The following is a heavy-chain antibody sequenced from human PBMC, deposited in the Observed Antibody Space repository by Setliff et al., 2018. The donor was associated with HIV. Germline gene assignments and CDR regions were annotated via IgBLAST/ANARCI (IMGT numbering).Heavy chain of an antibody. CDR3: ARDPFMATIRYAFDI. CDR1: GASIRSGVYY. Sequence: PSETLSLTCAVSGASIRSGVYYWSWIRQPAGKEPEWMGHIFPSGSTNYSPSLKSRITISMDTSKNQFTLKLSSVTAADTAVYYCARDPFMATIRYAFDIWGQGTMVTVSS. V-gene: IGHV4-61*09. D-gene: IGHD5-12*01. CDR2: IFPSGST. J-gene: IGHJ3*02.